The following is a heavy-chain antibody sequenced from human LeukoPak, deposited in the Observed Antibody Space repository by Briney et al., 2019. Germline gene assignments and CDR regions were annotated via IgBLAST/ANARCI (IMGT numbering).Heavy chain of an antibody. CDR3: ARSRQLLDFDT. J-gene: IGHJ4*02. CDR2: INPSSNAA. CDR1: GYTFSDYT. V-gene: IGHV1-2*02. Sequence: ASVKVSCKTTGYTFSDYTIHWVRQAPGQGLEGVGWINPSSNAANYAQRFEGRVSLTLATSISTADMVLTSLTSDDTGVYYCARSRQLLDFDTWGQGTLVSVSS. D-gene: IGHD2-21*01.